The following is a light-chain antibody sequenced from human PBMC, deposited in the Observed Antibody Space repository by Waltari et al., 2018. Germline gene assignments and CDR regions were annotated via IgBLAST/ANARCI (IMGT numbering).Light chain of an antibody. CDR2: TNY. J-gene: IGLJ2*01. V-gene: IGLV1-44*01. CDR3: AAWDNNGHVV. Sequence: QSVLTQPPSASGTPGQRVIISCSGSSSNIGSNTVHWSQLLPGTAPKLLIYTNYQRPSGVPDRFSASKSGTSAALTISGLQSVDEADYYCAAWDNNGHVVFGGGTKVTIL. CDR1: SSNIGSNT.